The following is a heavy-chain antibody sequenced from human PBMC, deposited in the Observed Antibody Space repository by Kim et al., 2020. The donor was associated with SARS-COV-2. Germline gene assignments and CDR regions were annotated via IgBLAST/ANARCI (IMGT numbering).Heavy chain of an antibody. CDR3: ARAFGWGHGIAVAGPGHWYYGMDV. CDR2: INHSGST. D-gene: IGHD6-19*01. V-gene: IGHV4-34*01. Sequence: SETLSLTCAVYGGSFSGYYWSWIRQPPGKGLEWIGEINHSGSTNYNPSLKSRVTISVDTSKNQFSLKLSSVTAADTAVYYCARAFGWGHGIAVAGPGHWYYGMDVWGQGTTVTVSS. CDR1: GGSFSGYY. J-gene: IGHJ6*02.